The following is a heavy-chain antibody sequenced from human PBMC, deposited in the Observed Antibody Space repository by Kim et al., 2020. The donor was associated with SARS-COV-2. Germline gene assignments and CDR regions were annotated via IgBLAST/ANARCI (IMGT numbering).Heavy chain of an antibody. V-gene: IGHV3-43*02. CDR3: TKGGYYYDSSGEFDY. J-gene: IGHJ4*02. CDR1: GFTFDEHA. CDR2: ISGDGNGA. Sequence: GGSLRLSCAASGFTFDEHAMHWVRQAPGKGLEWVSLISGDGNGANFVASVKGRFTISRDNSKNSLFLQMNSLRTEDTAWYYCTKGGYYYDSSGEFDYWGQGSLVTVSS. D-gene: IGHD3-22*01.